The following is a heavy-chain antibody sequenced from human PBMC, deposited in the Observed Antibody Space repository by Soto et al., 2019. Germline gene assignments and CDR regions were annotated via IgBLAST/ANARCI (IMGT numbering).Heavy chain of an antibody. CDR2: IYRTGST. CDR1: GVSFTSNNW. V-gene: IGHV4-4*02. CDR3: ASRDPGTSVDY. J-gene: IGHJ4*02. Sequence: XETLSLTCAVSGVSFTSNNWWTWVREPPGQGLEWIGEIYRTGSTNYNPSLKSRVTISLDRSENQFSLKVTSLTAADTAVYYCASRDPGTSVDYWGQGTLVPVSS. D-gene: IGHD1-7*01.